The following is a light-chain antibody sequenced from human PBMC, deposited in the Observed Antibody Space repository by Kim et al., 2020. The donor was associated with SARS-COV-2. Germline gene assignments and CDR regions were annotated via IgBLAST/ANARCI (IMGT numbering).Light chain of an antibody. J-gene: IGKJ4*02. CDR2: GAS. V-gene: IGKV3-15*01. CDR3: KMYNSQQGVT. Sequence: EIVLTQSPATLSVSPGERATLSCRASQSISSNLAWYQQKPGQAPRLLIYGASTRATGIPARFSGSGSGTEFTLTISSLQSEDFAVYYCKMYNSQQGVTFGGGTKVDIK. CDR1: QSISSN.